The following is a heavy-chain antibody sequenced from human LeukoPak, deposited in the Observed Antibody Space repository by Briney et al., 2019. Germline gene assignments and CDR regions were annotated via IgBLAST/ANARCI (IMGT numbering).Heavy chain of an antibody. D-gene: IGHD2-2*01. V-gene: IGHV3-30*02. J-gene: IGHJ4*02. Sequence: GGSLRLSCAASGFSFSSYGMHWVRQAPGKGLEWVAFIRDDGSNKYYAESVKGRFIISRDNSKNTLSLQMNSLRAEDTAVYYCAKDRAAGYCSSTSCYAYYFDYLGQGALVTVSS. CDR3: AKDRAAGYCSSTSCYAYYFDY. CDR1: GFSFSSYG. CDR2: IRDDGSNK.